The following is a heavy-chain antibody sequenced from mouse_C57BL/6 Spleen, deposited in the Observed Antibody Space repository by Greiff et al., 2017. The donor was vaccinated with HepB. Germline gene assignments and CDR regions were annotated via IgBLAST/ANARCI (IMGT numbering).Heavy chain of an antibody. CDR1: GYTFTEYT. D-gene: IGHD2-1*01. J-gene: IGHJ3*01. Sequence: LVESGAELVKPGASVKLSCKASGYTFTEYTIHWVKQRSGQGLGWIGWFYPGSGSIKYNEKFKDKATLTADKSSSTVYMELSRLTSEDSVVYFCARHEEGNLLGGFAYWGQGTLVTVSA. V-gene: IGHV1-62-2*01. CDR3: ARHEEGNLLGGFAY. CDR2: FYPGSGSI.